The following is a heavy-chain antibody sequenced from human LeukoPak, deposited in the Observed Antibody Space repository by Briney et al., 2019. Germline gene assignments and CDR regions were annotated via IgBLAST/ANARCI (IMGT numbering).Heavy chain of an antibody. J-gene: IGHJ4*02. V-gene: IGHV3-53*01. CDR3: ATANYDYVWGSYRYTNY. Sequence: PGGSLRLSCAASGFTVSSNYMSWVRQAPGKGLEWVSVIYSGGSTYYADSVKGRFTISRDNSKNTLYLQMNSLRAEDTAVYYCATANYDYVWGSYRYTNYWGQGTLVTVSS. CDR1: GFTVSSNY. D-gene: IGHD3-16*02. CDR2: IYSGGST.